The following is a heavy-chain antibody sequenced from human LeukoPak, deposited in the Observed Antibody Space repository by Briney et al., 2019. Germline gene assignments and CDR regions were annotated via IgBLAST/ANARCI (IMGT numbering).Heavy chain of an antibody. Sequence: GGSLRLSCAASGFTFSDYYMSWIRQAPGKGLEWVSYISSSGSTIYYADSVKGRFTISRDNAKNSLYLQMNSLRAEDTAVYYCARESGYYYGSGSPADLYYYYYGMDVWGQGTTVTVSS. J-gene: IGHJ6*02. CDR2: ISSSGSTI. CDR1: GFTFSDYY. V-gene: IGHV3-11*01. D-gene: IGHD3-10*01. CDR3: ARESGYYYGSGSPADLYYYYYGMDV.